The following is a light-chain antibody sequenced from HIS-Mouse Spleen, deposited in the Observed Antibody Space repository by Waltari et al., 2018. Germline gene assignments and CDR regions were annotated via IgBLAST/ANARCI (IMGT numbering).Light chain of an antibody. Sequence: EIVLTQSPATLSLSPGERATLSCRSSQSFSSYLAGYQQKPGQAPRLLIYDASNRATGIPARFSGSGSGTDFTLTISSLEPEDFAVYYYQQRSNWPWTFGQGTKVEIK. CDR2: DAS. V-gene: IGKV3-11*01. CDR1: QSFSSY. J-gene: IGKJ1*01. CDR3: QQRSNWPWT.